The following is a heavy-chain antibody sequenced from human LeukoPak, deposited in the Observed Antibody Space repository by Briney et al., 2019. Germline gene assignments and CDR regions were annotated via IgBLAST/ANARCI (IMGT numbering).Heavy chain of an antibody. CDR2: ISSSGSTI. CDR1: GLTFSSYE. CDR3: ARDGYCSGGSCYPGAFDI. J-gene: IGHJ3*02. D-gene: IGHD2-15*01. Sequence: PGGSLRLSCAASGLTFSSYEMNWVRQAPGKGLEWVSYISSSGSTIYYADSVKGRFTISRDNAKNSLYLQMNSLRAEDTAVYYCARDGYCSGGSCYPGAFDIWGQGTMVTVSS. V-gene: IGHV3-48*03.